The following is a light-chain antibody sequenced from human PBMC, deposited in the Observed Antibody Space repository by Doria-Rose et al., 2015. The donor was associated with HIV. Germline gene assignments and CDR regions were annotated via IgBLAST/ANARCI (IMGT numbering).Light chain of an antibody. V-gene: IGKV3-20*01. Sequence: EIVMTQSPGTLSLSPGERATLSCRASQSFSSTYLAWYQQKPGQAPSLLIYDGSTRATGIPDRFSASGSETDFTLTIIRLEPEDFALYYCDQYGTSWTFGQGTKVEI. CDR2: DGS. J-gene: IGKJ1*01. CDR3: DQYGTSWT. CDR1: QSFSSTY.